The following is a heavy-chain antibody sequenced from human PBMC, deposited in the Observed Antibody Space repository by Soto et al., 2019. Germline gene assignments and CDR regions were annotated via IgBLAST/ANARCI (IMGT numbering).Heavy chain of an antibody. CDR1: GFTFTSSA. V-gene: IGHV1-58*01. Sequence: SVEVSCKASGFTFTSSAVQWVRQARGQRLEWIGWIVVGSGNTNYAQKFQERVTITRDMSTSTAYMELSSLRSEDTAVYYCAADVIIAAAGKGVDYWGQGTLVTVYS. CDR2: IVVGSGNT. J-gene: IGHJ4*02. CDR3: AADVIIAAAGKGVDY. D-gene: IGHD6-13*01.